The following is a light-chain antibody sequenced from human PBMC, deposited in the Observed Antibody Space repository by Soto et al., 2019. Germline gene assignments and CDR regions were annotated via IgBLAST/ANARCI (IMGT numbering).Light chain of an antibody. Sequence: DIQMTQSPSTLSASVGYRFTITCRASQRISSWLAWYQQKPGKAPKLLIYDASSLESGVPSRFSGSGSGTEFTLTISSLQSEDFAVYYCQHYYNWLITFGQGTRLEIK. V-gene: IGKV1-5*01. CDR3: QHYYNWLIT. J-gene: IGKJ5*01. CDR2: DAS. CDR1: QRISSW.